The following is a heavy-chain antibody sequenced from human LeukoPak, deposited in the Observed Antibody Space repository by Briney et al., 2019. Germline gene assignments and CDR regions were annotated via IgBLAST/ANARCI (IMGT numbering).Heavy chain of an antibody. CDR1: GFTFSSYA. D-gene: IGHD2-21*02. CDR3: AKDGDWRLDY. Sequence: GGSLRLSCAASGFTFSSYAMSWVRQAPGKGLEWVSAISGSGGSTYYADSVKGRFTISRDNSKNMLYLQMNSLRGEDTAVYYCAKDGDWRLDYWGQGTLVTVSS. CDR2: ISGSGGST. J-gene: IGHJ4*02. V-gene: IGHV3-23*01.